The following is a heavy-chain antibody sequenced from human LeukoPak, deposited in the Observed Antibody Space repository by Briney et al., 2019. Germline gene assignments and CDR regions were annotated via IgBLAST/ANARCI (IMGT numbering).Heavy chain of an antibody. CDR3: ARGLGIVVVPAGDYFDY. Sequence: PGRSLRLSCAVSGFTFSSYAMHWVRQAPGKGLEWVSVISYDGSNKYYADSVKGRFTISRDNSKNTLYLQMNSLRAEDTAVYSCARGLGIVVVPAGDYFDYWGQGTLVTVSS. D-gene: IGHD2-2*03. CDR1: GFTFSSYA. V-gene: IGHV3-30*04. J-gene: IGHJ4*02. CDR2: ISYDGSNK.